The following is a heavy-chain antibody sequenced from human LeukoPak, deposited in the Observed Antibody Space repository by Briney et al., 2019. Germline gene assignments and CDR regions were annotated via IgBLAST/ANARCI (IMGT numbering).Heavy chain of an antibody. J-gene: IGHJ4*02. Sequence: PSETLSLTCAVSGGSISSRNWWSWVRQPPGKGLEWIGEIYHSGSTNYNPSPKTRVTISVDKSKNQFSLKLSSVTAADTAVYYCARASHDYGDYSHFDYWGQGTLVTVSS. CDR3: ARASHDYGDYSHFDY. V-gene: IGHV4-4*02. CDR2: IYHSGST. D-gene: IGHD4-17*01. CDR1: GGSISSRNW.